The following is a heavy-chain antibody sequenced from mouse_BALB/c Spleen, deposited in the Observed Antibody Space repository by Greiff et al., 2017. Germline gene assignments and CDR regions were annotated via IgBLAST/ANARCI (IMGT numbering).Heavy chain of an antibody. V-gene: IGHV14-3*02. CDR1: GFNIKDTY. CDR2: IDPANGNT. J-gene: IGHJ2*01. CDR3: ARSGLPGYFDY. D-gene: IGHD5-5*01. Sequence: DVKLVESGAELVKPGASVKLSCTASGFNIKDTYMHWVKQRPEQGLEWIGRIDPANGNTKYDPKFQGKATITADTSSNTAYLQLSSLTSEDTAVYYCARSGLPGYFDYWGQGTTLTVSS.